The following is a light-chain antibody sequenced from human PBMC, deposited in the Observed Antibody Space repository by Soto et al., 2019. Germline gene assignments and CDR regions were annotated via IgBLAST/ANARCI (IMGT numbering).Light chain of an antibody. CDR2: DVS. CDR3: CSYAGNYIYV. V-gene: IGLV2-11*01. CDR1: SXGVGGYYF. Sequence: QSVLTQPRSVSGSPGQPVAISCTGTSXGVGGYYFVSWYQHHPGKAPQVMIYDVSKRPSGVPGRFSGSKSGNTASLTISGLQAEDEADYYCCSYAGNYIYVFGTGTKVTVL. J-gene: IGLJ1*01.